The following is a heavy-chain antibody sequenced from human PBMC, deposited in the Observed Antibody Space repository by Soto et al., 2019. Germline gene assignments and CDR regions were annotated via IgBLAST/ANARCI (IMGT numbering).Heavy chain of an antibody. CDR3: ARSSGYDLGDIDY. J-gene: IGHJ4*02. V-gene: IGHV4-31*02. D-gene: IGHD5-12*01. CDR1: WGTSINRGYY. Sequence: SETLCLPWTVAWGTSINRGYYWSCIRKHPGKGLEWIGYIYYSGSTYYNPSLKSRVTISVDTSKNQFSLKLSSVTAADTAVYYCARSSGYDLGDIDYWGQGTLVTVSS. CDR2: IYYSGST.